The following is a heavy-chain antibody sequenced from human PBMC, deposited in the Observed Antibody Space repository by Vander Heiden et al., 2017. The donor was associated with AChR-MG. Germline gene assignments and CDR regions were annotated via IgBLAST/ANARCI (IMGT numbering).Heavy chain of an antibody. V-gene: IGHV4-39*01. CDR1: GGSISSSSYY. CDR2: IYYSGST. CDR3: ARHDRVAAAPGDAFDI. D-gene: IGHD6-13*01. J-gene: IGHJ3*02. Sequence: ESGPGLVKPSETLSLTCTVSGGSISSSSYYWGWIRQPPGKGLEWIGSIYYSGSTYYNPSLKSRVTISVDTSKNQFSLKLSSVTAADTAVYYCARHDRVAAAPGDAFDIWGQGTMVTVSS.